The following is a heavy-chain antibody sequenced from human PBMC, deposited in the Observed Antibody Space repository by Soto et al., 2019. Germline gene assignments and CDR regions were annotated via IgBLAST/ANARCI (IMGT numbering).Heavy chain of an antibody. Sequence: PGGSLRLSCSASGFTFSSYAMHWVRQSPGKGLEYVSAISSNGGSTYYADSVKGRFTISRDNSKNTLYLQMSSLRAEDTAVYYCVKGWSGAMAPLFDYWGQGTLVTVSS. CDR1: GFTFSSYA. CDR3: VKGWSGAMAPLFDY. V-gene: IGHV3-64D*06. CDR2: ISSNGGST. D-gene: IGHD5-18*01. J-gene: IGHJ4*02.